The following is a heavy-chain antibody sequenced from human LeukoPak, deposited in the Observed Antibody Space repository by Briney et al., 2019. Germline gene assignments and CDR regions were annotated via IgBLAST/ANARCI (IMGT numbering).Heavy chain of an antibody. D-gene: IGHD6-19*01. CDR2: ISGSGGST. Sequence: PGGSLRLSCGASGFTYSSYAMIWVRQAPGKGLEWVSGISGSGGSTYYADSVKGRFTISRDNSNSTLYLQMNSLRAEDTAVYFCAKDLPAVAYLHGAFDIWGQGTMVTVSS. CDR1: GFTYSSYA. J-gene: IGHJ3*02. CDR3: AKDLPAVAYLHGAFDI. V-gene: IGHV3-23*01.